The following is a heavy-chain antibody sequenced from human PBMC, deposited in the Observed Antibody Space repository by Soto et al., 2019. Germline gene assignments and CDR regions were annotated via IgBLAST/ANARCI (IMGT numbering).Heavy chain of an antibody. CDR2: ISYDGSNK. Sequence: QVQLVESGGGVVQPGRSLRLSCAASGFTFSSYGMHWVRQAPGKGLEWVAVISYDGSNKYYADSVKGRFTISRDNSKNTLDLQMNSLRAEDTAVYYCAKERRTKYCSSTSCDPLGYWGQGTLVTVSS. V-gene: IGHV3-30*18. CDR3: AKERRTKYCSSTSCDPLGY. D-gene: IGHD2-2*01. CDR1: GFTFSSYG. J-gene: IGHJ4*02.